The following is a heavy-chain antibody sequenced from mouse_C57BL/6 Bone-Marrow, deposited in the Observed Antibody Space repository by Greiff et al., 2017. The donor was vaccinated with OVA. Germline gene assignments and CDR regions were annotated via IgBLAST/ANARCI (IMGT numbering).Heavy chain of an antibody. CDR2: IYPRSGNT. V-gene: IGHV1-81*01. Sequence: QVQLQQSGAELARPGTSVKLSCKASGYTFTSYGISWVKQRTGQGLEWIGEIYPRSGNTYYNEKFKGKATLTADKSSSTAYMELRSLTSEDSAVYFCARGYGSSYGAMDYWGQGTSVTVSS. CDR1: GYTFTSYG. CDR3: ARGYGSSYGAMDY. J-gene: IGHJ4*01. D-gene: IGHD1-1*01.